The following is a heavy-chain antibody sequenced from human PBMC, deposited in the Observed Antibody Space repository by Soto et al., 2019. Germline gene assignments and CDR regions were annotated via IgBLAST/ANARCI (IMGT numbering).Heavy chain of an antibody. Sequence: QVQLVQSGAEVKKPGASVKVSCKASGYTFTNYVISWVRQAPGQGLEGMGWISTYNGNTNYAQKFQGRVTMTTDTATSTAYMELRSLRSDDTAIDYCAREFQQQPLDYWGQGTLVSVST. CDR2: ISTYNGNT. CDR3: AREFQQQPLDY. J-gene: IGHJ4*02. V-gene: IGHV1-18*01. D-gene: IGHD6-13*01. CDR1: GYTFTNYV.